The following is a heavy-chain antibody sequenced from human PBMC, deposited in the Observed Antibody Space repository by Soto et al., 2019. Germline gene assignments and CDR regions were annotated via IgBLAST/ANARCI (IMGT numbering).Heavy chain of an antibody. CDR1: VFTFSSYA. V-gene: IGHV3-23*01. J-gene: IGHJ4*02. CDR2: ISGGDGSP. CDR3: AKWHTYNYDSLAFSGFDC. D-gene: IGHD3-16*01. Sequence: PGWSLRLSCVPSVFTFSSYAMTWVRQAPGKGLEWVSAISGGDGSPSYADSVKGRFTISRDNSKNTLYLHMNSLRADDTAAYYCAKWHTYNYDSLAFSGFDCWGQGTQVTVSS.